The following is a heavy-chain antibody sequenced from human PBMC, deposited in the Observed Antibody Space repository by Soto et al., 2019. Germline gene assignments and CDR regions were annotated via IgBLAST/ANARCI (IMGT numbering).Heavy chain of an antibody. J-gene: IGHJ4*02. CDR2: IYYSGST. V-gene: IGHV4-39*01. Sequence: ETLSLTCTVSGGSISSSSYYWGWIRQPPGKGLEWIGSIYYSGSTYYNPSLKSRVTISVDTSKNQFSLKLSSVTAADTAVYYCARRWELFFFFDYWGQGTLVTVSS. CDR1: GGSISSSSYY. D-gene: IGHD1-26*01. CDR3: ARRWELFFFFDY.